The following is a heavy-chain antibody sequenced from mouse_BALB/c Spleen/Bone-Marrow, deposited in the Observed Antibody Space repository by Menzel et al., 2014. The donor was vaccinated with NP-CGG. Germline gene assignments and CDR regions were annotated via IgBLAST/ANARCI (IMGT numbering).Heavy chain of an antibody. CDR2: ILPGSGST. CDR1: GYTFSSYW. Sequence: QVQLQQSGAELMKPGASVKISCKATGYTFSSYWIEWVKQRPGHGLEWIGEILPGSGSTNYNEKFKGKATFTADTSSNTAYMQLSSLTSEDSAVYYCARLNYCGSLDYWGQGTTLTVSS. CDR3: ARLNYCGSLDY. J-gene: IGHJ2*01. V-gene: IGHV1-9*01. D-gene: IGHD1-1*01.